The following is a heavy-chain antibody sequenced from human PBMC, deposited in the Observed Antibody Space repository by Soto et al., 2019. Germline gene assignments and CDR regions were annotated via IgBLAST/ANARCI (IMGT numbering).Heavy chain of an antibody. D-gene: IGHD3-10*01. CDR3: ARLVYDTRLNYMYFDF. CDR1: GVSISSGNW. Sequence: SETLSLTCAVSGVSISSGNWWTWDRQTPQRGLEYIGEIFHDGTANYYPSFERRVAISVDTSKNQFSLKLTSVTAADTAIYFCARLVYDTRLNYMYFDFWGQGALVTVSS. J-gene: IGHJ4*02. CDR2: IFHDGTA. V-gene: IGHV4-4*02.